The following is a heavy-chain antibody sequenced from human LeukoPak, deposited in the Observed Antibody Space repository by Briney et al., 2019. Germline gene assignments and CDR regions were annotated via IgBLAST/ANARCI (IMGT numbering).Heavy chain of an antibody. Sequence: GESLKIACKGSGYTFTSYWIGWVRQMPWIGLEWMGIIYPGDSDTRYSPSFQGQVTISADKSISTAYLQWSSLKASDTSMYYCARAYSNSWYQWGQGTLVTVSS. CDR3: ARAYSNSWYQ. CDR1: GYTFTSYW. J-gene: IGHJ4*02. V-gene: IGHV5-51*01. CDR2: IYPGDSDT. D-gene: IGHD6-13*01.